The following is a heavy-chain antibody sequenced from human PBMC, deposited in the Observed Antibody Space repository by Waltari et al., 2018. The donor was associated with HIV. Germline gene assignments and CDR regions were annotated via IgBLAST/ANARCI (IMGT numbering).Heavy chain of an antibody. D-gene: IGHD4-17*01. V-gene: IGHV3-43D*03. Sequence: DVQLPESGRVAVQSGGALRLSSTAAGSNFGDYASPGVRQAPGKGLEWVSLINWNGVSSDYAGSVKRRFTIARDNSKKSLYLKMTSLRLEDTALYYCAKDLSRLTVAGAAVDYWGQGTLVNVSS. J-gene: IGHJ4*02. CDR1: GSNFGDYA. CDR3: AKDLSRLTVAGAAVDY. CDR2: INWNGVSS.